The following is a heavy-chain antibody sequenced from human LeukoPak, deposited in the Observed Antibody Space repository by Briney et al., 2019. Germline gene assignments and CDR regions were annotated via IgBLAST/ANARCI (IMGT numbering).Heavy chain of an antibody. CDR1: GYTFTGYY. CDR2: INPNSGGT. V-gene: IGHV1-2*06. J-gene: IGHJ6*02. Sequence: ASVKVSCKASGYTFTGYYMHWVRQAPGQGLEWMGRINPNSGGTNYAQKFQGRVTMTRDTSISTAYMELSRLRSDDTAVYYCARDAVEMATIDYYYYGMDVWGQGTTVTVSS. CDR3: ARDAVEMATIDYYYYGMDV. D-gene: IGHD5-24*01.